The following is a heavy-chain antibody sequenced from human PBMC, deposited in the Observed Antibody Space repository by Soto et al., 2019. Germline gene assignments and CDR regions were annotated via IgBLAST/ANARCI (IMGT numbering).Heavy chain of an antibody. CDR2: INPYTSTT. CDR3: ARASGSPLKVYDPLGF. D-gene: IGHD1-20*01. Sequence: QVQLVQSGAEMKKLGASVKVSCKASGYSFTHYYVHWVRQAPGQGLEWMGWINPYTSTTTYAPKFEGRISMTRDKAVSTAYMELSGLRSDDSALYFCARASGSPLKVYDPLGFWGQGTLVAVSS. J-gene: IGHJ4*02. CDR1: GYSFTHYY. V-gene: IGHV1-2*02.